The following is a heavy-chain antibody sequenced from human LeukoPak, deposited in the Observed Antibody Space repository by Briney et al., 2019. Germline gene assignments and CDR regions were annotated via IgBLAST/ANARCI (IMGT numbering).Heavy chain of an antibody. CDR1: GFSFRNYG. V-gene: IGHV3-30*03. CDR3: ATKVPGTSHFSS. J-gene: IGHJ4*02. D-gene: IGHD6-19*01. Sequence: GGSLRLSCAASGFSFRNYGMHWVRQAPGKGLEWVTHISYDGSDTYYTDSVRGRFTISRDNSKNTLYLQMDSLRAEDMALYYCATKVPGTSHFSSWGQGTLVTVSS. CDR2: ISYDGSDT.